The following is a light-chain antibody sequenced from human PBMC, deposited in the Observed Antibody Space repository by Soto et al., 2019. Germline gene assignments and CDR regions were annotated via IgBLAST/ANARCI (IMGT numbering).Light chain of an antibody. CDR3: QQYNSFSYT. CDR2: DAS. Sequence: DIQMTQSPSTLSVSVGDRVTITCRASQSISSWLAWYQQRPGKTPKLLIHDASNLGSGVPSRFSGSGSGTEFTLTISSLQPDDFATYFCQQYNSFSYTFGQGTKVEIK. J-gene: IGKJ2*01. V-gene: IGKV1-5*01. CDR1: QSISSW.